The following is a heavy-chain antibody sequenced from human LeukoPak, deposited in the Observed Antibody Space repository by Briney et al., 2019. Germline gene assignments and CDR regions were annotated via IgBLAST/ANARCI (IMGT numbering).Heavy chain of an antibody. CDR3: VRDDYGDYTRRFDP. CDR1: GGSISSSRYY. Sequence: SETLSLTCTVSGGSISSSRYYWGWIRQPPGKGLEWIASISYSGSSSYNPSLKSRVTISVDTSKNQVSLPLSSVTAADTAVYYCVRDDYGDYTRRFDPWGQGALVTVSS. V-gene: IGHV4-39*07. CDR2: ISYSGSS. D-gene: IGHD4-17*01. J-gene: IGHJ5*02.